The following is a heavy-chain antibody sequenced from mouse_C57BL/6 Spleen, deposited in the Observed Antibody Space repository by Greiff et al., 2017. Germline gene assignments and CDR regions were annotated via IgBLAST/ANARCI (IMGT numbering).Heavy chain of an antibody. CDR2: IYPGDGDT. Sequence: VKLMESGPELVKPGASVKISCKASGYAFSSSWMNWVKQRPGKGLEWIGRIYPGDGDTNYNGKFKGKATLTADKSSSTAYMQLSSLTSEDSAVYFCAGYYYGSSYGFAYWGQGTLVTVSA. CDR3: AGYYYGSSYGFAY. V-gene: IGHV1-82*01. J-gene: IGHJ3*01. CDR1: GYAFSSSW. D-gene: IGHD1-1*01.